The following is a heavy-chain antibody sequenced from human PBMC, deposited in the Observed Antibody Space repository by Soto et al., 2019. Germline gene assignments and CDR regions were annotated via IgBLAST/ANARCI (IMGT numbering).Heavy chain of an antibody. CDR1: GGSISSSSYY. J-gene: IGHJ6*02. D-gene: IGHD6-6*01. CDR2: IYYSGST. Sequence: SETLSLTCTVSGGSISSSSYYWGWIRQPPGKGLEWIGSIYYSGSTYYNPSLKSRVTISVDTSKNQLSLKLSSVTAADTAVYYCARSSFEYSSELRGYYYYGMDVWGQGTTVTVSS. V-gene: IGHV4-39*01. CDR3: ARSSFEYSSELRGYYYYGMDV.